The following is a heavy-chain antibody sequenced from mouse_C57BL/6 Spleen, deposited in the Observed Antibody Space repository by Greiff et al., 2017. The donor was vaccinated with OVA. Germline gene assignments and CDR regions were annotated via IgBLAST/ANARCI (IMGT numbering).Heavy chain of an antibody. Sequence: VKLVESGPELVKPGASVKISCKASGYAFSSSWMNWVKQRPGKGLEWIGRIYPGDGDTNYNGKFKGKATLTADKSSSTAYMQLSSLTSEDSAVYFCATTVVRPHYFDYWGQGTTLTVSS. D-gene: IGHD1-1*01. CDR1: GYAFSSSW. V-gene: IGHV1-82*01. CDR2: IYPGDGDT. CDR3: ATTVVRPHYFDY. J-gene: IGHJ2*01.